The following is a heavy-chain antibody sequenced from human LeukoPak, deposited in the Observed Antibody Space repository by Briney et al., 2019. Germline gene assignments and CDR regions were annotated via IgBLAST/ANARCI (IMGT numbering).Heavy chain of an antibody. CDR3: ATEGFCSGGSCLDH. V-gene: IGHV3-11*01. CDR1: GLRFSDYY. J-gene: IGHJ4*02. Sequence: GGSLRLSCAASGLRFSDYYMSCIRQAPGKGLEWVSSISSGGSTIFNADSVKGRFTISRDNANNSLYLQMDNLRVDDTAIYYCATEGFCSGGSCLDHWGQGTLVTVSS. CDR2: ISSGGSTI. D-gene: IGHD2-15*01.